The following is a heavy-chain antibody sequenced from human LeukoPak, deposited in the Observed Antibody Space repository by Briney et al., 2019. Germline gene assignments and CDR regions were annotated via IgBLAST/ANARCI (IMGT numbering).Heavy chain of an antibody. V-gene: IGHV3-53*01. CDR2: IYSGGST. CDR3: ARVPYGDSQGY. J-gene: IGHJ4*02. D-gene: IGHD4-17*01. Sequence: GGSLRLSCAASGFTVSKNYMSWVRQAPGKGLEWVSVIYSGGSTYNADSVKGRFTISRDNPKNTLYLQVNSLRAEDTAVYYCARVPYGDSQGYWGQGTLVTVSS. CDR1: GFTVSKNY.